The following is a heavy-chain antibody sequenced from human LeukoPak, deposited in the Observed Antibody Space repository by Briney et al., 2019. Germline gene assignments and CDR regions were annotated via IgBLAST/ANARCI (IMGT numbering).Heavy chain of an antibody. CDR1: GFTLNTYG. CDR2: INGNGGST. Sequence: PGGSLRLSCAASGFTLNTYGMSWVRQAPGKGLEWVSSINGNGGSTFYADSVRGRFTISGDSSQNTLYLEMNSLRAEDSAVYYCAKDPHDTSGYYLDYWGQGTRVTVSS. V-gene: IGHV3-23*01. CDR3: AKDPHDTSGYYLDY. J-gene: IGHJ4*02. D-gene: IGHD3-22*01.